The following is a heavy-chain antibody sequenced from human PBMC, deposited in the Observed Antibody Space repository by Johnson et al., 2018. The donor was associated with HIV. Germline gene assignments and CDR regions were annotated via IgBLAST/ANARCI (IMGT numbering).Heavy chain of an antibody. Sequence: VQVVESGGGLVQPGRSLRLSCAASGFTFDDYGMTWVHQAPGKGLEWVSGIDWNGGRQAYADSVKGRFTISRDNSKNTLYLEMNSLRTEDTAPYYCARQTLRAFDIWGQGAMVTVSS. CDR2: IDWNGGRQ. V-gene: IGHV3-20*04. CDR1: GFTFDDYG. CDR3: ARQTLRAFDI. J-gene: IGHJ3*02.